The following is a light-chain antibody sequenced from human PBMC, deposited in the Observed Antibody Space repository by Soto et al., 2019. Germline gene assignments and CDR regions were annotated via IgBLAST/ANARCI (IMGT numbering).Light chain of an antibody. CDR1: SSNIGAGFD. CDR2: GNN. Sequence: QSVLTQPPSVSGAPGQSVTISCTGSSSNIGAGFDVHWYQHLPGTAPKLLIYGNNNRPSGVPDRFSGSKSGTSASLAITGLQAEDEADYYCQSYDSSLSGVVFGGGTKLTVL. CDR3: QSYDSSLSGVV. J-gene: IGLJ2*01. V-gene: IGLV1-40*01.